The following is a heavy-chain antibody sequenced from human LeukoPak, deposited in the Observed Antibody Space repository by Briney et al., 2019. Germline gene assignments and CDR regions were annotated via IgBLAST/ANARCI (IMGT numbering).Heavy chain of an antibody. CDR1: GGSISSNNYY. D-gene: IGHD5-18*01. Sequence: SSETLSLTCTVSGGSISSNNYYWGWIRQPPGKGLEWIGSIYYGGYTYYNPSLKSRVTISVDKSKNQFSLKLSSVTAADTAVYYCARDRLWPRGGFDYWGQGTLVTVSS. CDR2: IYYGGYT. V-gene: IGHV4-39*07. J-gene: IGHJ4*02. CDR3: ARDRLWPRGGFDY.